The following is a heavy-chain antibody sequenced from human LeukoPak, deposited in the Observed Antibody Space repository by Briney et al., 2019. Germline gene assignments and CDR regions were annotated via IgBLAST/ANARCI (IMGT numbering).Heavy chain of an antibody. J-gene: IGHJ3*02. V-gene: IGHV3-20*04. Sequence: GGSLRLSCAASGFTFDEYGMSWVRQAPGKGLQWVSAINWNGGSTGYADSVKGRFTISRDNAKNSLYLQMDSLRAEETALYYCARPSRRCSGGSCYPDAFDIWGQGKMVTVSS. CDR2: INWNGGST. D-gene: IGHD2-15*01. CDR3: ARPSRRCSGGSCYPDAFDI. CDR1: GFTFDEYG.